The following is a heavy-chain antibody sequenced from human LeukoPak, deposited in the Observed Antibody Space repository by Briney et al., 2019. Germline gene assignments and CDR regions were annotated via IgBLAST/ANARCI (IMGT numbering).Heavy chain of an antibody. CDR1: GFTFSSYG. CDR2: ISYDGSNK. Sequence: HPGGSLRLSCAASGFTFSSYGVHWVRQAPGKGLEWVAVISYDGSNKYYADSVKGRFTISRDNSKNTLYLQMNSLRAEDTAVYYCAKSVDDGDYVPDYWGQGTLVTVSS. J-gene: IGHJ4*02. CDR3: AKSVDDGDYVPDY. D-gene: IGHD4-17*01. V-gene: IGHV3-30*18.